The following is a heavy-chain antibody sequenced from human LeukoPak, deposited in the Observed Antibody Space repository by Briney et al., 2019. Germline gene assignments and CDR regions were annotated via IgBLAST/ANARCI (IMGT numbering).Heavy chain of an antibody. D-gene: IGHD1-26*01. CDR3: ARTGIVGATPYNWFDP. J-gene: IGHJ5*02. Sequence: VASVRVSCKPSGYTFTGFYIHWVRQAPGQGIEWMGWTSPNSGGTDYAQRFQGRVTMTRDTSISTAYMELSSLRSDDTAVYYCARTGIVGATPYNWFDPWGQGTLVTVSS. CDR1: GYTFTGFY. V-gene: IGHV1-2*02. CDR2: TSPNSGGT.